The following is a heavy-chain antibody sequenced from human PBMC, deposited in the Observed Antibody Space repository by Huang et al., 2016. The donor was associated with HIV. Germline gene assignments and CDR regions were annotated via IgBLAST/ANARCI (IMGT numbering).Heavy chain of an antibody. CDR3: ARDLTGTRAAAAGIRGDAFDV. D-gene: IGHD6-13*01. V-gene: IGHV1-69*13. J-gene: IGHJ3*01. Sequence: QVQLVQSGAEVKKPGSSVKVSCKASGGTFGSYDISWVRQAPGQGLEGMGGIIPILDTVNYAQKFQGRVRITADASTSTAYMELTSLRSEDTAVYYCARDLTGTRAAAAGIRGDAFDVWGQGTLVTVSS. CDR1: GGTFGSYD. CDR2: IIPILDTV.